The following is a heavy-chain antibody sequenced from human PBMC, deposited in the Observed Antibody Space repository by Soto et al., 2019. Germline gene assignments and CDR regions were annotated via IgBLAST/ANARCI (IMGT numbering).Heavy chain of an antibody. D-gene: IGHD2-2*01. CDR1: GYTFTTYG. Sequence: QVQLVQSGAEVKKPGASVKVSCQASGYTFTTYGISWVRQAPGQGLEWMGWTSTYNGNTNYAQKVQGRVTLTTERSTTTVYMELRSLRSDDTAVYYCAREYCTSARCYLPDYWGQGTLVTVSS. V-gene: IGHV1-18*01. J-gene: IGHJ4*02. CDR2: TSTYNGNT. CDR3: AREYCTSARCYLPDY.